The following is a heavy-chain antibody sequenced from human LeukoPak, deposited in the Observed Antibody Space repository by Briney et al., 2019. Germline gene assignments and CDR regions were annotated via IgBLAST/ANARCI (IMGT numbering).Heavy chain of an antibody. V-gene: IGHV3-21*01. D-gene: IGHD3-3*01. CDR1: GFTFSSYS. Sequence: GGSLRLSCAASGFTFSSYSMNWVRQAPGKGLEWVSSISSSSSYIYYADSVKGRFTISRDNAKNSLYLQMNSLRAENRAVYYCARYDFWSGEYYYYYMDVWGKGTTVTVSS. J-gene: IGHJ6*03. CDR3: ARYDFWSGEYYYYYMDV. CDR2: ISSSSSYI.